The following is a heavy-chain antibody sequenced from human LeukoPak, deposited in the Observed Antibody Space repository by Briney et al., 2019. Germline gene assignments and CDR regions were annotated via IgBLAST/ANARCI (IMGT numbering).Heavy chain of an antibody. Sequence: SVKVSCKASGGTFSSYAISWVRQAPGQGLEWTGGIIPIFGTANYAQKFQGRVTITADESTSTAYMELSSLRSEDTAVYYCARDGALGVGFWSGYNWFDPWGQGTLVTVSS. V-gene: IGHV1-69*01. CDR2: IIPIFGTA. D-gene: IGHD3-3*01. CDR3: ARDGALGVGFWSGYNWFDP. J-gene: IGHJ5*02. CDR1: GGTFSSYA.